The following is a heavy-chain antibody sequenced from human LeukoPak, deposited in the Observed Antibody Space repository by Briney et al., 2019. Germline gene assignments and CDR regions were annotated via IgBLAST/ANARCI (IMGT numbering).Heavy chain of an antibody. V-gene: IGHV1-2*02. CDR2: INPNTGGT. CDR3: AREGEGLVEMATTFDY. D-gene: IGHD5-24*01. CDR1: GYTFTGYY. J-gene: IGHJ4*02. Sequence: GASVKVSCKASGYTFTGYYIHWVRQAPGQGLEWMGFINPNTGGTSYAQKFQARVTMTRDTSISTAYMELSSLRSEDTAVYYCAREGEGLVEMATTFDYWGQGTLVTVSS.